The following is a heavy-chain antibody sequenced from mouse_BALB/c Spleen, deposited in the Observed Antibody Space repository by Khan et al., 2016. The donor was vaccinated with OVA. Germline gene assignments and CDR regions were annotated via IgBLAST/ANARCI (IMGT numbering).Heavy chain of an antibody. CDR1: GYSFTTYY. J-gene: IGHJ3*01. CDR2: IDPFNGGN. CDR3: AWGSCDY. Sequence: VQLQQSGPELMKPGASVKISCKASGYSFTTYYMHWVKQSHGKSLEWIGYIDPFNGGNDYNQKFKGKATLTVDKSSSTAYMHLSSLTSEDSAVXCCAWGSCDYWGQGTLVTVSA. V-gene: IGHV1-34*01.